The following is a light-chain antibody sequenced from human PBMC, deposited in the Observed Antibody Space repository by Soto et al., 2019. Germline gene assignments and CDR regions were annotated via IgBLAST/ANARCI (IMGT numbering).Light chain of an antibody. CDR1: QSVSSN. V-gene: IGKV3-15*01. CDR2: GAS. J-gene: IGKJ1*01. Sequence: EIVMTQSPATLSVSPGERATLSCRASQSVSSNLAWYQQKPGQAPRLLIYGASTRATGIPARCSGSGSGTEFTITISSLQSEDFAVYYCQQYNNGPPWPFGQGTKVEIK. CDR3: QQYNNGPPWP.